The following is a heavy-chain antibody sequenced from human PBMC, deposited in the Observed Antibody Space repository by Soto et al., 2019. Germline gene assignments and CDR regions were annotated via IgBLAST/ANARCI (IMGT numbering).Heavy chain of an antibody. Sequence: PSETLSLTCTVSGGSISSYYWSWVRQAPGKGLEWVGRIKSKTDGGTTDYAAPVKGRFTISRDDSKNTLYLQMNSLKTEDTAVYYCTTDPRWPWGQGTLVTVSS. CDR1: GGSISSYY. CDR3: TTDPRWP. V-gene: IGHV3-15*01. J-gene: IGHJ5*02. CDR2: IKSKTDGGTT.